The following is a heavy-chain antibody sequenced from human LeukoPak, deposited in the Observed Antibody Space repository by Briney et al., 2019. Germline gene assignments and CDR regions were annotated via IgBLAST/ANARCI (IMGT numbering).Heavy chain of an antibody. V-gene: IGHV3-23*01. Sequence: GGSLRLSCAASGXTFSSCAMTWVRQAPGKGLEWVSGISGSGGSSYSADSVKGRFTISRDNSKKTLYMQMNSLRAEDTAVYYCTKHRGGWIDAFDIWGQGTMVTVSS. CDR1: GXTFSSCA. CDR3: TKHRGGWIDAFDI. D-gene: IGHD5-12*01. J-gene: IGHJ3*02. CDR2: ISGSGGSS.